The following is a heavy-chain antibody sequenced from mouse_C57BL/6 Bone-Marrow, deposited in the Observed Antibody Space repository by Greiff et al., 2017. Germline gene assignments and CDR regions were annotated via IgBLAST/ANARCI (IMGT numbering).Heavy chain of an antibody. J-gene: IGHJ1*03. CDR1: GYTFTSYW. CDR2: INPNNGGS. D-gene: IGHD1-1*01. Sequence: QVQLQQPGTELVKPGASVKLSCKASGYTFTSYWMHWVKQRPGQGLEWIGNINPNNGGSNYNEKFKNKATLTVDKSSSATYMQISSLTSEDSAVYFCARAGVYGSSLYWYFDVWGTGTTVTVAS. CDR3: ARAGVYGSSLYWYFDV. V-gene: IGHV1-53*01.